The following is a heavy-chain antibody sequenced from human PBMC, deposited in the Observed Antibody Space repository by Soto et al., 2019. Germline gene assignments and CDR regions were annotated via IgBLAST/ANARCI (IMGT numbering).Heavy chain of an antibody. CDR1: GFMFSAYT. CDR2: ISDDSSYI. Sequence: GGSLRLSCAASGFMFSAYTMNWVRQAPGKGLEWLSSISDDSSYIDYADSLRGRFTVSRDNARNSLYLQIDSLGVEDTAVYYCATPYYFSHWGPGTLVTVSS. V-gene: IGHV3-21*06. J-gene: IGHJ4*02. CDR3: ATPYYFSH. D-gene: IGHD3-22*01.